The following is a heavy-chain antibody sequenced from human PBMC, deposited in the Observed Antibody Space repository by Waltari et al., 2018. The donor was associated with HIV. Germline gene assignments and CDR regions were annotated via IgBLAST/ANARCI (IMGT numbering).Heavy chain of an antibody. D-gene: IGHD6-25*01. V-gene: IGHV4-39*01. CDR2: IDDSGST. CDR3: ARPSKQRTPVSAFDI. CDR1: VGSISSSPYS. J-gene: IGHJ3*02. Sequence: QLQLQESGPGLMKPSETLSLTCTASVGSISSSPYSWGWIRQPPGKGLEWIGSIDDSGSTYYNPSLRSRVTISVDTSKNQFSLKVSSVTAADTAVYYCARPSKQRTPVSAFDIWGQGTMVTVSS.